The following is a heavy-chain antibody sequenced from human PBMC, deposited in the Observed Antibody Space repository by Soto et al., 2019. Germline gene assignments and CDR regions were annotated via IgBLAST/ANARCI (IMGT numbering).Heavy chain of an antibody. Sequence: QVQLQESGPGLVKPSQTLSLTCTVSGGSISSGGYYWSWIRQHPGKGPEWIGYIYYSGTTYYNPSLKSRVTXAXDXXNNQVPLKLSAVTAAATAVYYCARTPEATVTAFDYWGQGTLVTVSS. D-gene: IGHD4-17*01. CDR3: ARTPEATVTAFDY. V-gene: IGHV4-31*03. CDR1: GGSISSGGYY. J-gene: IGHJ4*02. CDR2: IYYSGTT.